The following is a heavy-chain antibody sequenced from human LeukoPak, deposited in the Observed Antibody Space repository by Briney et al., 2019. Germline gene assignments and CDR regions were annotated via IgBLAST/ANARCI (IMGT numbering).Heavy chain of an antibody. J-gene: IGHJ4*02. V-gene: IGHV3-30*03. CDR3: ARDDYYDSSGYYYSYFDY. CDR1: GFTFSSYG. Sequence: GGSLRLSCAASGFTFSSYGMHWVRQAPGKGLEWVAVISYDGSYKFYADSVKGRFTISRDNSKNTLNLQMNSLRAEDTAVYYCARDDYYDSSGYYYSYFDYWGQGTLVTVSS. D-gene: IGHD3-22*01. CDR2: ISYDGSYK.